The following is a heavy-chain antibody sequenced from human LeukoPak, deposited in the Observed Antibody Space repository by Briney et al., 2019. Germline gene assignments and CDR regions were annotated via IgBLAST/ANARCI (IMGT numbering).Heavy chain of an antibody. CDR3: AKASDFWSGYRDY. CDR1: GFTFSSYA. D-gene: IGHD3-3*01. J-gene: IGHJ4*02. CDR2: ISGSGGST. V-gene: IGHV3-23*01. Sequence: GGSLRLSCAASGFTFSSYAMSRVRQAPGKGLEWVSAISGSGGSTYYADSVKGRFTISRDNSKNTLYLQMNSLRAEDTAVYYCAKASDFWSGYRDYWGQGTLVTVSS.